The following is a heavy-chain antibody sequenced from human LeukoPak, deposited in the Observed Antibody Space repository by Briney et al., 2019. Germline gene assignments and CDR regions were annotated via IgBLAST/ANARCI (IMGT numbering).Heavy chain of an antibody. Sequence: GGSLRLSCAASGFTFSSYAMHWVRQAPGKGLEWVAVISYDGSNKYYADSVKGRFTISRDNSKNTLYLQMNSLRAEDTAVYYCARGDGGFDFDYWGQGTLVTVS. CDR2: ISYDGSNK. D-gene: IGHD4-23*01. CDR3: ARGDGGFDFDY. V-gene: IGHV3-30-3*01. J-gene: IGHJ4*02. CDR1: GFTFSSYA.